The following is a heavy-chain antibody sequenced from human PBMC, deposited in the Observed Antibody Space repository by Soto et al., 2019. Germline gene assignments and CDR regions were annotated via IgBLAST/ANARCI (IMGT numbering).Heavy chain of an antibody. Sequence: QRLSCAASGFTFSSYGMHWVRQAPGKGLEWVAVISYDGSNKYYADSVKGRFTISRDNSKNTLYLQMNSQRAEDTAVYYCAKDGGHIVVVPAGMYYFDYWGQGSLVTVYS. CDR2: ISYDGSNK. CDR1: GFTFSSYG. D-gene: IGHD2-2*01. CDR3: AKDGGHIVVVPAGMYYFDY. J-gene: IGHJ4*02. V-gene: IGHV3-30*18.